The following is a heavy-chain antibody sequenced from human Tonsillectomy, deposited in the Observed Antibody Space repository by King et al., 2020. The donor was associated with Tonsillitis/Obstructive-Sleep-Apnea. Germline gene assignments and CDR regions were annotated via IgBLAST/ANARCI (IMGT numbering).Heavy chain of an antibody. CDR3: ARLGGIAAAVTDY. CDR2: IYYSGST. Sequence: QLQESGPGLVEPSETLSLTCSVSGGSISSSSYYWGWIRQPPGKGLEWIGSIYYSGSTYYNPSHKSRVTMSVDTSKNQFSLKLSSVTAADTAVYYCARLGGIAAAVTDYWGPGTLVTVSS. J-gene: IGHJ4*02. CDR1: GGSISSSSYY. D-gene: IGHD6-13*01. V-gene: IGHV4-39*01.